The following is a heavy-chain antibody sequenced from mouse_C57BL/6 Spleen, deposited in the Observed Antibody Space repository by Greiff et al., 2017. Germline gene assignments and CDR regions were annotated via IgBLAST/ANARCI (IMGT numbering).Heavy chain of an antibody. D-gene: IGHD2-10*01. Sequence: QVQLQQPGAELVMPGASVKLSCKASGYTFTSYWMHWVKQRPGQGLEWIGEIDPSDSYTNYNQKFKGKSTLTVDKSSSTAYMQLSSLTSEDSAVYYCARSYDEGYFDVWGTGTTVTVSS. V-gene: IGHV1-69*01. CDR1: GYTFTSYW. CDR2: IDPSDSYT. CDR3: ARSYDEGYFDV. J-gene: IGHJ1*03.